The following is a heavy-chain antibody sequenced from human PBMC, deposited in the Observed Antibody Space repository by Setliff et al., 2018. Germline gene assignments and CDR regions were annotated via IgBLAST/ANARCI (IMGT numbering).Heavy chain of an antibody. Sequence: RASVKVSCKASGYTFINYEINWVRQATGQGLEWMGGMNPNNGNTGYAQKFQGRVTMTRNTSTSTAYMELSSLRSEDTAVYYCASSLGSGSYYKSAFDIWGQGTMVTVSS. V-gene: IGHV1-8*02. J-gene: IGHJ3*02. D-gene: IGHD1-26*01. CDR3: ASSLGSGSYYKSAFDI. CDR2: MNPNNGNT. CDR1: GYTFINYE.